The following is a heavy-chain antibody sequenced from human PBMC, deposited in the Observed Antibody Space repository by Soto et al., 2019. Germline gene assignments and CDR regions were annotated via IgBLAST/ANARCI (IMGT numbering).Heavy chain of an antibody. CDR2: ISSSSSYI. J-gene: IGHJ5*02. Sequence: GGSLRLSCAASGFTFSSYSMNWVRQAPGKGLEWVSSISSSSSYIYYADSVKGRFTISRDNAKNSLYLQMNSLRAEDTAVYYCARDDYSNYNWFDPWGQGTLVTVSS. CDR3: ARDDYSNYNWFDP. V-gene: IGHV3-21*01. CDR1: GFTFSSYS. D-gene: IGHD2-15*01.